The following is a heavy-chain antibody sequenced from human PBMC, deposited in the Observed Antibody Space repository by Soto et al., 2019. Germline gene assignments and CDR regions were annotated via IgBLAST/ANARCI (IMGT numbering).Heavy chain of an antibody. CDR1: GFTLSGYA. CDR3: AKDRLRLEQQAFDY. D-gene: IGHD6-13*01. Sequence: GGSLRLSCAASGFTLSGYAMDWVRQAPGKGLEYVSGISSNGVGTYYANSVQGRFTISRDNSKNTVYLQMNSLRAEDTAVYYCAKDRLRLEQQAFDYWGQGTLVTVSS. CDR2: ISSNGVGT. V-gene: IGHV3-64*04. J-gene: IGHJ4*02.